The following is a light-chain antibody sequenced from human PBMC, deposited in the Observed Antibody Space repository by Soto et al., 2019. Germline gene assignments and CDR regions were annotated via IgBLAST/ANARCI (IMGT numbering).Light chain of an antibody. J-gene: IGLJ3*02. CDR2: ENN. CDR1: SSNIGKTY. V-gene: IGLV1-51*02. Sequence: QSVLTQPPSVSAAPGQKVTISCSGSSSNIGKTYVSWYQQFPGTAPKLLIYENNRRPSGIPDRFSGSKSGTSATLGITGLQTGDEADYYCGTWDGSLNTWVFGGGTQLTVL. CDR3: GTWDGSLNTWV.